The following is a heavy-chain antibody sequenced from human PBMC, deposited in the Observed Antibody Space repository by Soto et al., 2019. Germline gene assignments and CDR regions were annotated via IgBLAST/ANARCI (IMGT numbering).Heavy chain of an antibody. CDR2: INAGNGNT. CDR3: ARGLNGYLYYFDY. V-gene: IGHV1-3*01. Sequence: QVQLVQSGGEVKKPGASVKVSCKASGYTFTSYAMPWVRQAPGHRLVWMGWINAGNGNTKYSQKFQARVTITRDTSASTAYMELSSLRSEATAVYYCARGLNGYLYYFDYWGQGTLVTVSS. J-gene: IGHJ4*02. CDR1: GYTFTSYA. D-gene: IGHD5-18*01.